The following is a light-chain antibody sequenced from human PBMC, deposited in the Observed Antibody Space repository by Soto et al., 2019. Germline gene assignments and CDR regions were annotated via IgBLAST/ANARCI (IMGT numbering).Light chain of an antibody. CDR1: QSVLYSSNNNNY. CDR2: WAS. CDR3: QQYYTTPVA. V-gene: IGKV4-1*01. J-gene: IGKJ1*01. Sequence: DIVMTQSPDSLAVSLGERATINCKSSQSVLYSSNNNNYLAWYLQKPGQPPKLLLYWASTRESGVPDRFSGSGSGTDFTLTISNLRAEDVAVYYCQQYYTTPVAFGQGTKVEIK.